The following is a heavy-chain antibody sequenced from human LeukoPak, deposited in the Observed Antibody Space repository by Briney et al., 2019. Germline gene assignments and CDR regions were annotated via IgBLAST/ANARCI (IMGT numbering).Heavy chain of an antibody. Sequence: SVKVSCKASGGTFSSYAISWVRQAPGQELEWMGGIIPIFGTANYAQKFQGRVTITTDESTSTAYMELSSLRSEDTAVYYCARDSLAVAGTFDYWGQGTLVTVSS. CDR1: GGTFSSYA. V-gene: IGHV1-69*05. D-gene: IGHD6-19*01. J-gene: IGHJ4*02. CDR3: ARDSLAVAGTFDY. CDR2: IIPIFGTA.